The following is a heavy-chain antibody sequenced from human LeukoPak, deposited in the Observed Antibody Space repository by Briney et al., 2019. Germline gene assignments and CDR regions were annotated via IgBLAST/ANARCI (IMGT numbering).Heavy chain of an antibody. Sequence: SGPALVKPTQTLTLTCTFSGFSLSTSGMRVSWIRQPPGKALEWLARIDWDDDKFYSTSLKTRLTISKDTSKNQVVLTMTNMDPVDTATYYCVWEDSSGWYGIGAAFDIWGQGTMVTVSS. CDR3: VWEDSSGWYGIGAAFDI. D-gene: IGHD6-19*01. J-gene: IGHJ3*02. CDR2: IDWDDDK. CDR1: GFSLSTSGMR. V-gene: IGHV2-70*04.